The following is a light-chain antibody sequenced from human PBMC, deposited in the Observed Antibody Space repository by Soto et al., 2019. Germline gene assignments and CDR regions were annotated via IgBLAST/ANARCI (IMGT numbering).Light chain of an antibody. J-gene: IGKJ1*01. CDR3: QQANSFSWT. CDR1: QGITSF. Sequence: IKLTQSPSSLSASVGDRVTITCRASQGITSFLNWYQQKPGKAPNLLIYAASSLQSGVPSRFSGSGSGTDFTLTISSLQPEDFATYYCQQANSFSWTFGQGTKVDIK. V-gene: IGKV1-39*01. CDR2: AAS.